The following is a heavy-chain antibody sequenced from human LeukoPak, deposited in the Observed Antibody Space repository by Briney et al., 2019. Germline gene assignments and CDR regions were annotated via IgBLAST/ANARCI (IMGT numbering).Heavy chain of an antibody. D-gene: IGHD1-26*01. V-gene: IGHV3-33*01. CDR3: ARDQGSSHFDY. Sequence: PGGSLRLSCAASGFTFTTYGMHWVRQAPGKGLEWVAIIWYDGSDKYYADSVRGRFTISRDNSKNTLCLQMNRLRDEDTAVYYCARDQGSSHFDYWGQGTLVTVSS. J-gene: IGHJ4*02. CDR2: IWYDGSDK. CDR1: GFTFTTYG.